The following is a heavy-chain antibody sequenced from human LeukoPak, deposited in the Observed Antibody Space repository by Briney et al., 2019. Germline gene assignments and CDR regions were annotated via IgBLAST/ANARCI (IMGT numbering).Heavy chain of an antibody. J-gene: IGHJ4*02. CDR3: AKVSAPTVNLMVYARGLDY. V-gene: IGHV3-15*07. CDR2: IKSKTDGGTT. CDR1: GFTFSNAW. D-gene: IGHD2-8*01. Sequence: PGGSLRLSCAASGFTFSNAWMNWVRQAPGKGLEWVGRIKSKTDGGTTDYAAPVKGRFTISRDDSKNTLYLQMNSLKTEDTAVYYCAKVSAPTVNLMVYARGLDYWGQGTLVTVSS.